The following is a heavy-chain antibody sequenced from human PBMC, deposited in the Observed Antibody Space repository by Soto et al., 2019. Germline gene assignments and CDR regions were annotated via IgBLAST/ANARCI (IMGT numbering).Heavy chain of an antibody. CDR1: GFTFSSYA. CDR3: AKRSGYDTPPYSSGWYFDY. J-gene: IGHJ4*02. D-gene: IGHD6-19*01. CDR2: ISGSGGST. V-gene: IGHV3-23*01. Sequence: GGSLRLSCAASGFTFSSYAMSWVRQAPGKGLEWVSAISGSGGSTYYADSVKGRFTISRDNSKNTLYLQMNSLRAEDTAVYYCAKRSGYDTPPYSSGWYFDYWGQGTLVTVSS.